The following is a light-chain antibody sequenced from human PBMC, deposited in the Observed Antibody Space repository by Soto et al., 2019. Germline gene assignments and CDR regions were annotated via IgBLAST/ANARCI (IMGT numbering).Light chain of an antibody. Sequence: EIVMTQSPATLSVSPGERATLSCRARQSVGSNLAWYQQKPGQAPRLLIYGASTRAAGIPARFSGSGSGTEFTLIISSLQSEDSAVYFCQQYKSRWTFGPGTKVEI. CDR1: QSVGSN. CDR2: GAS. J-gene: IGKJ1*01. CDR3: QQYKSRWT. V-gene: IGKV3-15*01.